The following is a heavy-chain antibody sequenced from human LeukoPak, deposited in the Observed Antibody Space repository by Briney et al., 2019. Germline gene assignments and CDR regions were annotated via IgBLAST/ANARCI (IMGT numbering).Heavy chain of an antibody. D-gene: IGHD5-18*01. CDR1: GFTFSSYA. V-gene: IGHV3-30-3*01. CDR2: ISYDGSNK. J-gene: IGHJ4*02. Sequence: PGRSLRLSCAASGFTFSSYAMHWVRQAPGKGLEWVAVISYDGSNKYYADSVKGRFTISRGNSKNTLYLQMNSLRAEDTAVYYCARRGYSYGSTGYYFDYWGQGTLVTVSS. CDR3: ARRGYSYGSTGYYFDY.